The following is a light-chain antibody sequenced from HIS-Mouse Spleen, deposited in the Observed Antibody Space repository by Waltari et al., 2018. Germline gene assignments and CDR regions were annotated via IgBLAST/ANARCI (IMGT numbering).Light chain of an antibody. Sequence: QSVLTQPPSASGTPGQRVTISCSGSSSNTGSNYVYWYQQLPGTAPQLLFYRNNRRTSGVPDRFSGSKSGTSASLAISGLRSEDEADYYCAAWDDSLSGWVFGGGTKLTVL. CDR3: AAWDDSLSGWV. CDR2: RNN. V-gene: IGLV1-47*01. CDR1: SSNTGSNY. J-gene: IGLJ3*02.